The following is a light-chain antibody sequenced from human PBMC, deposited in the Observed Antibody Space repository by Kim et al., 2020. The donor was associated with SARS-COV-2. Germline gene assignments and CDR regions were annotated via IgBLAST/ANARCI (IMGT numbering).Light chain of an antibody. CDR2: KDS. CDR1: ALPKQY. V-gene: IGLV3-25*03. Sequence: PGQTARLTCSGDALPKQYAYWYQQKPGQAPVLVIYKDSERPSGIPERFSGSSSGTTVTLTISGVQAEDDADYYCQSADSSGTYPVVFGGGTQLTVL. CDR3: QSADSSGTYPVV. J-gene: IGLJ2*01.